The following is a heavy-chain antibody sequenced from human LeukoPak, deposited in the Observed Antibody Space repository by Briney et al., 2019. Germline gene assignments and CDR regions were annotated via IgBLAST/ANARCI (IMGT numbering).Heavy chain of an antibody. CDR2: IHYSGST. Sequence: ASETLSLTCTVSGDSISSGDNYWSWIRQPPGKGLEWIGYIHYSGSTYYNPSLKSRVIISGDMFKNQFSLTLNSLTAADSAMYYCARAAAGTNSWYYFDYWGQGTLVTVSS. J-gene: IGHJ4*02. V-gene: IGHV4-30-4*01. D-gene: IGHD6-19*01. CDR1: GDSISSGDNY. CDR3: ARAAAGTNSWYYFDY.